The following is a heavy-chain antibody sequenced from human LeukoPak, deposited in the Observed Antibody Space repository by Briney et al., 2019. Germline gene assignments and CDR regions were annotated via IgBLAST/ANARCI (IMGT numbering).Heavy chain of an antibody. Sequence: SETLSLTCTVSGGSISSGGYYWSWIRQPPGKGLEWIGYIYHSGSTYYNPSLKSRVTISVDRSKNQFSLKLSSVTAADTAVYYCARHNTHPEPDYDFWSGYSGYWGQGTLVTVSS. V-gene: IGHV4-30-2*01. CDR1: GGSISSGGYY. CDR2: IYHSGST. J-gene: IGHJ4*02. CDR3: ARHNTHPEPDYDFWSGYSGY. D-gene: IGHD3-3*01.